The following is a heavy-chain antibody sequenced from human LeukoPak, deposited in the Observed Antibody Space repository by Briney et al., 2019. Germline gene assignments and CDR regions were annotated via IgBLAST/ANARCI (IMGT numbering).Heavy chain of an antibody. CDR1: GYTFTSYG. V-gene: IGHV1-18*01. J-gene: IGHJ6*02. CDR3: ARDVVKGIFGVVENYYYGMGV. Sequence: ASVKVSCKASGYTFTSYGISWVRQAPGQGLEWMGWISAYNGNTNYAQKLQGRVTMTTDTSTSTAYMELRSLRSDDTAVYYCARDVVKGIFGVVENYYYGMGVWGQGTTVTVSS. CDR2: ISAYNGNT. D-gene: IGHD3-3*01.